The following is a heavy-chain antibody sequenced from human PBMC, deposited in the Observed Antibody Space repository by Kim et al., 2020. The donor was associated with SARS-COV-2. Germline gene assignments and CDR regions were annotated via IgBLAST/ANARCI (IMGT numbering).Heavy chain of an antibody. CDR3: ARALRTHDSSGPDIPPHAFDI. J-gene: IGHJ3*02. V-gene: IGHV4-31*03. CDR1: GGSISSGGYY. CDR2: IYYSGST. D-gene: IGHD3-22*01. Sequence: SETLSLTCTVSGGSISSGGYYWSWIRQHPGKGLEWIGYIYYSGSTYYNPSLKSRVTISVDTSKNQFSLKLSSVTAADTAVYYGARALRTHDSSGPDIPPHAFDIWGQGTMVTVSS.